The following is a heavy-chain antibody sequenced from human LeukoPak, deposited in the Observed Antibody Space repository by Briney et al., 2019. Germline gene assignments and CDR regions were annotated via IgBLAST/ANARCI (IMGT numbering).Heavy chain of an antibody. Sequence: SETLSLTCTVSGGSISSYYWSWIRQPPGKGLEWIGYIYDSGSTNYNPSLKSRVTISVDTSKNQFSLKLSSVTAADTAVYYCASGYSGYDAHYYYYYMDVWGKGPTVTISS. D-gene: IGHD5-12*01. J-gene: IGHJ6*03. CDR1: GGSISSYY. CDR3: ASGYSGYDAHYYYYYMDV. V-gene: IGHV4-59*01. CDR2: IYDSGST.